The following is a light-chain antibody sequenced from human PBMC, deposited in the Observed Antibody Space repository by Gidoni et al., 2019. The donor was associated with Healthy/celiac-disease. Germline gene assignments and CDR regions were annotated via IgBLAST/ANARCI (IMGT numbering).Light chain of an antibody. CDR3: QQRSNWHT. Sequence: EIVLTQSPATLYLSPGERATLSCRASQSVSSYLAWYQQKPGQAPRLLIYDASNRDTGIPATLSGSGSGTDFTLTISSLEPEDFAVYYCQQRSNWHTFGQGTRLEIK. CDR1: QSVSSY. J-gene: IGKJ5*01. V-gene: IGKV3-11*01. CDR2: DAS.